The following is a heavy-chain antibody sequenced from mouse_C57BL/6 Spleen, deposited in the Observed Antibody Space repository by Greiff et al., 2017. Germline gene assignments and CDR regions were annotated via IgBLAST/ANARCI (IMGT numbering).Heavy chain of an antibody. D-gene: IGHD2-10*01. V-gene: IGHV5-9-1*02. Sequence: EVKLVESGEGLVKPGASLKLSCAASGFTFTSYAMSWVRQTPEKRLEWVAYICTGGGYIYYADTVKGRFTLSRDNARNTLYLQMSSLKSEDTAMCYSTREGDLLWDYGGQGTTLTVSS. CDR1: GFTFTSYA. CDR2: ICTGGGYI. J-gene: IGHJ2*01. CDR3: TREGDLLWDY.